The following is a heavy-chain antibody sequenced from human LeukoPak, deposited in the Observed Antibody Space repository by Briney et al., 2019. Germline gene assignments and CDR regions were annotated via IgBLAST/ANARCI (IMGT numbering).Heavy chain of an antibody. CDR2: IYYSGST. CDR3: ARVPGVGATTFGSPRYYFDY. Sequence: PSQTLSLTCTVSGGSISSGGYYWSWIRQHPGKGLEWIGYIYYSGSTYYNPSLKSRVTISVDTSKNQFSLKLSSVTAADTAVYYCARVPGVGATTFGSPRYYFDYWGQGTLVTVSS. V-gene: IGHV4-31*03. CDR1: GGSISSGGYY. D-gene: IGHD1-26*01. J-gene: IGHJ4*02.